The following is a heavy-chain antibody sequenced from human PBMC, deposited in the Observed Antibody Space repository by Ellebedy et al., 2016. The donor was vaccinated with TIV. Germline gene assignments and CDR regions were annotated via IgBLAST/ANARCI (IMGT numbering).Heavy chain of an antibody. CDR2: ISSDGSNK. CDR3: ARGGSSGSSDY. CDR1: GFTFRSHC. Sequence: GGSLRLSXVASGFTFRSHCIYWVRQAPGKGLEWVAVISSDGSNKYYADSVKGRFTISRDNSKNPLYLQMNSLRTDDMAVYYCARGGSSGSSDYWGQGTLVTVSS. D-gene: IGHD3-10*01. J-gene: IGHJ4*02. V-gene: IGHV3-30*03.